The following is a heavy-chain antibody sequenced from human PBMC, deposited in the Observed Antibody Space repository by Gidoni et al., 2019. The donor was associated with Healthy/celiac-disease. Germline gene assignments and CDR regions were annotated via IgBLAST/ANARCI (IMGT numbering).Heavy chain of an antibody. CDR3: ARLVDGGDLGTIYYYMDV. V-gene: IGHV5-10-1*03. CDR2: IDPSDSYT. D-gene: IGHD2-21*02. J-gene: IGHJ6*03. Sequence: EVQLVQSGAEVKKPGESLRISCKGSGYSFPSYWISWVRQMPGKGLEWMGRIDPSDSYTNYSPSFQGHVTISADKSISTAYLQWSSLKASDTAMYYCARLVDGGDLGTIYYYMDVWGKGTTVTVSS. CDR1: GYSFPSYW.